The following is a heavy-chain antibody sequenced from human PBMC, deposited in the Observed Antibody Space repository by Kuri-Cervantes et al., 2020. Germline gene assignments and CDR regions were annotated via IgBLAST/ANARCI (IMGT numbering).Heavy chain of an antibody. D-gene: IGHD3-16*01. CDR3: AREMITFGGAGGAFDI. CDR2: IYYSGST. V-gene: IGHV4-59*01. Sequence: SETLSLTCTVSGGSISSYYWSWIRQPPGKGLEWIGYIYYSGSTNYNPSFKSRVTISVDTSKNQFSLKLSSVTAADSAVYYCAREMITFGGAGGAFDIWGQGTMVTVSS. CDR1: GGSISSYY. J-gene: IGHJ3*02.